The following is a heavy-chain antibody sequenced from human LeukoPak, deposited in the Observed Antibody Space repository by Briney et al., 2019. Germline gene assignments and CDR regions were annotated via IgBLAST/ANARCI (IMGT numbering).Heavy chain of an antibody. V-gene: IGHV3-64D*06. J-gene: IGHJ4*02. D-gene: IGHD3-3*01. CDR3: ARGVPYASWSGPHYSDY. CDR2: ISSNGGST. CDR1: GFTFSSYA. Sequence: GGSLRLSCSASGFTFSSYATHWVRQAPGKGLEYVSAISSNGGSTYYADSVKGRFTISRDNSKNTLYLQMSSLRAEDTAVYYCARGVPYASWSGPHYSDYWGQGTLVTVSS.